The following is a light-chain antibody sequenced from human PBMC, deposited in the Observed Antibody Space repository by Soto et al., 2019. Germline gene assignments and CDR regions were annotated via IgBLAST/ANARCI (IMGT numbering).Light chain of an antibody. CDR3: QQSYSTLFT. V-gene: IGKV1-39*01. CDR1: QSISSY. Sequence: DFQMTESPSSLSASVGDRVPITCRASQSISSYLNWYQQKPGKAPKLLIYAASSLQSGVPSRFSGSGSGTDFTLTISSLQPDDFATYYCQQSYSTLFTFGPGTKVDIK. CDR2: AAS. J-gene: IGKJ3*01.